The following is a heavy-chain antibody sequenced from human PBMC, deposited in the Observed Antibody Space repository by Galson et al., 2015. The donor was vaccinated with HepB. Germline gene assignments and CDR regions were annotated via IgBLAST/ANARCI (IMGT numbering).Heavy chain of an antibody. CDR2: INDNGGNT. CDR1: VFTFSTYG. J-gene: IGHJ4*02. Sequence: SLRLSCAASVFTFSTYGMSWVRQAPGKGLEWVSTINDNGGNTLYADSVKGRFTISRDNSKSTLYLQMTSLTTEDTAVYYCMNLKDYWGQGTLVTVSS. CDR3: MNLKDY. V-gene: IGHV3-23*01.